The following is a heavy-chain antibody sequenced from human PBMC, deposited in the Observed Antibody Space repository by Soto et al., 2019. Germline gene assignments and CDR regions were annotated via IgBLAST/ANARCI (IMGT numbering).Heavy chain of an antibody. Sequence: SGPTLVNPTQTLTLTCTFSGFSLSTSGVGVGWIRQPPGKALEWLALIYWNDDKRYSPSLKSSLTITKDTSKNQVVLTMTNMDPVDTATYYWGDSSGSYCADAFDIWGRRRMV. V-gene: IGHV2-5*01. D-gene: IGHD3-10*01. J-gene: IGHJ3*02. CDR2: IYWNDDK. CDR3: GDSSGSYCADAFDI. CDR1: GFSLSTSGVG.